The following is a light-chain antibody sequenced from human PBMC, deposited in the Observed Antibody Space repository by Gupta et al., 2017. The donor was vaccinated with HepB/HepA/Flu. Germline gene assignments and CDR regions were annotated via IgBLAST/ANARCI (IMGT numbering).Light chain of an antibody. CDR3: SYSNSNPTRFV. Sequence: SALTQPASVSGSPGQSITISCTGTGSDFGDFDHVAWYRQHPGRAPKRLIYDDTNRPSGVSGRGLCDTSGNNASPNTFGLQAEEEGDDYCSYSNSNPTRFVFGGGTKVTVL. CDR1: GSDFGDFDH. J-gene: IGLJ3*02. CDR2: DDT. V-gene: IGLV2-14*03.